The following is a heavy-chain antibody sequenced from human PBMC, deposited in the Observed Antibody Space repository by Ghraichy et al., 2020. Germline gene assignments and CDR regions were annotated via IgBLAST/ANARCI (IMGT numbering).Heavy chain of an antibody. Sequence: SETLSLTCAVSGGSISSFYWSWIRQPPSKGLGWIGYVSYTGSPKYNPSLKLRVTISVYTSQTQFSLKLNSVTAADTAVYYCARTTYYYAGTRFHPPGDFAPWDQGHLVPGTS. CDR1: GGSISSFY. J-gene: IGHJ5*02. V-gene: IGHV4-59*13. D-gene: IGHD3-10*01. CDR3: ARTTYYYAGTRFHPPGDFAP. CDR2: VSYTGSP.